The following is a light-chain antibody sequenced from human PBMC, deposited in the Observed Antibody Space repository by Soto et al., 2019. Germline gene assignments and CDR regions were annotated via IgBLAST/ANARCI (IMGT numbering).Light chain of an antibody. CDR1: QSIGSW. CDR3: QQYNSYWT. Sequence: DIQMTQSPSTLSASVGDTVTITCRASQSIGSWLAWYQKKPGKAPKLLIYDASNLESGVPSRFRGSGSGTEFTLTISSLQPDDSATYYCQQYNSYWTFGQGPKVEI. CDR2: DAS. J-gene: IGKJ1*01. V-gene: IGKV1-5*01.